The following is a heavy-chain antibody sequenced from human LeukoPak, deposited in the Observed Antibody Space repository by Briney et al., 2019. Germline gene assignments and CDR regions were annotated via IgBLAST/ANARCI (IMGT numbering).Heavy chain of an antibody. D-gene: IGHD2/OR15-2a*01. CDR2: ISTSGHNT. J-gene: IGHJ4*02. Sequence: GGSLCLSCAASGFAFSTYGMGWVRQAPGKGPEWVAAISTSGHNTYYPDSVKGRFTISRDNSKYTLYLQMNTLGAEDTAVYYCVKGHTGYYFTIDYWGQGTLVTVSS. CDR1: GFAFSTYG. V-gene: IGHV3-23*01. CDR3: VKGHTGYYFTIDY.